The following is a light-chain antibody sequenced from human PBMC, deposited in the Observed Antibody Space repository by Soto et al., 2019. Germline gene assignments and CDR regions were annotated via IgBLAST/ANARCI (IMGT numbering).Light chain of an antibody. J-gene: IGKJ1*01. CDR3: QQYGSAPLT. V-gene: IGKV3-20*01. CDR2: AAS. CDR1: QSVNNNY. Sequence: EIVLTQSPGTLSLSPGERATLSCRASQSVNNNYLAWYQHKPGQSPRLLIYAASKRARGIPDRFGGSGSGTDFTLTVSRLETEDVAVYYCQQYGSAPLTFGQGTKVEI.